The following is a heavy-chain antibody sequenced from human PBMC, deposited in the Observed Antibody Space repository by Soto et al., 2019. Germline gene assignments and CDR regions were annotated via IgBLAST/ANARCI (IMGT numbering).Heavy chain of an antibody. Sequence: GAALKISGERSGYSYTTSRIARVRQMPGKGLEWMGIIFPADSDTRYGPSFQGQVTISADKSISTAYLQWSSLRASDTAMYYCARHLGSGPDAFDIWGQGTMVTVSS. D-gene: IGHD1-26*01. CDR1: GYSYTTSR. CDR3: ARHLGSGPDAFDI. CDR2: IFPADSDT. J-gene: IGHJ3*02. V-gene: IGHV5-51*01.